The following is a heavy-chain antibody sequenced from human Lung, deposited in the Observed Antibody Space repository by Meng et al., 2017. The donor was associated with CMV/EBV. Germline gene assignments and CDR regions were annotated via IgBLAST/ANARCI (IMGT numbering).Heavy chain of an antibody. D-gene: IGHD3-22*01. J-gene: IGHJ4*02. CDR3: SRGDSNGLLY. Sequence: GEXXKISCSASGFTFSDAGLHWVRQASGRGLEWIGRIRNRANSHATAYVASVKGRFTISRDDSKNTMYLHMNSLKTDDTAVYYCSRGDSNGLLYWGPGTLVTVSS. V-gene: IGHV3-73*01. CDR2: IRNRANSHAT. CDR1: GFTFSDAG.